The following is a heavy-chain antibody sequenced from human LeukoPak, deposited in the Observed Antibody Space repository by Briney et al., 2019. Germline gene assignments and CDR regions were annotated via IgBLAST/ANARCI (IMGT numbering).Heavy chain of an antibody. Sequence: GRSLRLSCAASGFTFSNSAMSWVRQAPGKGLEWVSTISGSGGSTYYADSVKGRSTISRDNSKNTLYLQMNSLRAEDTAVYYCARDQSHGLLVRGGFDYWGQGTLVTVSS. CDR1: GFTFSNSA. D-gene: IGHD3-10*01. CDR3: ARDQSHGLLVRGGFDY. CDR2: ISGSGGST. V-gene: IGHV3-23*01. J-gene: IGHJ4*02.